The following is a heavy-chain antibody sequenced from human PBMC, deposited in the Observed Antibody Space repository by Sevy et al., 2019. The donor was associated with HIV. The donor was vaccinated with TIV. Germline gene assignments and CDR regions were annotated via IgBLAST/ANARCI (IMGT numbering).Heavy chain of an antibody. CDR2: IWYDGSNK. V-gene: IGHV3-33*06. D-gene: IGHD4-17*01. Sequence: GGSLRLSCAASGFTFSSYGMHWVRQAPGKGLEWVAVIWYDGSNKYYADSVKGRFTISRDNSKNTLYLQMNSLRAEDTAVYYCAKDHHGDYCYGPDYWGQGTLVTVSS. CDR1: GFTFSSYG. J-gene: IGHJ4*02. CDR3: AKDHHGDYCYGPDY.